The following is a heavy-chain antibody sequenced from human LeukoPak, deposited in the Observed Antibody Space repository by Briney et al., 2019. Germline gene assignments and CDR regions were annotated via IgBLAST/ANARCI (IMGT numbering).Heavy chain of an antibody. CDR3: ATYSGSNGSEY. V-gene: IGHV4-59*01. Sequence: PSETLSLTCTVSGGSISSYYWSWVRQPPGKGLEWIGYVYSSGSTDYNPSLKSRVIISVDTSENQFSLKLSSVTAADTAVYYCATYSGSNGSEYWGQGTLVTVSS. CDR1: GGSISSYY. J-gene: IGHJ4*02. D-gene: IGHD1-26*01. CDR2: VYSSGST.